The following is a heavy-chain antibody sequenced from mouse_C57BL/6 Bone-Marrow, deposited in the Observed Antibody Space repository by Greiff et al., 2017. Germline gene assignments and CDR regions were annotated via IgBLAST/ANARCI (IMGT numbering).Heavy chain of an antibody. J-gene: IGHJ1*03. CDR1: GYSITSGYY. D-gene: IGHD2-4*01. V-gene: IGHV3-6*01. CDR3: ASPYDYDGWYFDV. CDR2: ISYDGSN. Sequence: VQLQQSGPGLVKPSQSLSLTCSVTGYSITSGYYWNWIRQFPGNKLEWMGYISYDGSNNYNPSLKNRISITRDTSKNQFFLKLNSVTTEDTATYSCASPYDYDGWYFDVWGTGTTVTVSS.